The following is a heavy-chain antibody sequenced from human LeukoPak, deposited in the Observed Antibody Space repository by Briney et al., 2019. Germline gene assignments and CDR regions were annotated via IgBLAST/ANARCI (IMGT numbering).Heavy chain of an antibody. D-gene: IGHD5-12*01. Sequence: SEALSLTCTVSGGSLSGYYWNWLRQPAGKGLEWIGRISPSGSPEYRSSLLSRLTMSADTSKTQFSLRLTSVTAADAAMYYCARTIEGTTEFDSWGQGTLVTVSS. V-gene: IGHV4-4*07. CDR3: ARTIEGTTEFDS. CDR2: ISPSGSP. CDR1: GGSLSGYY. J-gene: IGHJ4*02.